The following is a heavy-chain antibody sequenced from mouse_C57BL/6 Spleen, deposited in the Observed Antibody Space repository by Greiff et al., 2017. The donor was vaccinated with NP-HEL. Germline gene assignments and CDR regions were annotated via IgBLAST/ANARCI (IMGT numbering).Heavy chain of an antibody. Sequence: QVQLQQSGAELVKPGASVKLSCKASGYTFTSYWMHWVKQRPGQGLEWIGMIHPNSGSTNYNEKFKSKATLTVDKSSSTAYMQLSSLTSEDSAVYYCANAHYGSKGLRYYFDYWGQGTTLTVSS. V-gene: IGHV1-64*01. CDR2: IHPNSGST. D-gene: IGHD1-1*01. CDR3: ANAHYGSKGLRYYFDY. CDR1: GYTFTSYW. J-gene: IGHJ2*01.